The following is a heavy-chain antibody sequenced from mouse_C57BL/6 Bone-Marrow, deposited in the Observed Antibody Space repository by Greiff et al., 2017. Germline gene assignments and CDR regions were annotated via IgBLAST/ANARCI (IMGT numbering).Heavy chain of an antibody. CDR3: ARGIYYCGSSQRRFAY. Sequence: VQLQQSGAELARPGASVKLSCKASGYTFTSYGISWVKQRTGQGLEWIGEIYPRSGNTYYNEKFKGKATLTADKSSSTAYMELRSLTSEDSAVYFCARGIYYCGSSQRRFAYWGQGTLVTVSA. V-gene: IGHV1-81*01. CDR2: IYPRSGNT. D-gene: IGHD1-1*01. J-gene: IGHJ3*01. CDR1: GYTFTSYG.